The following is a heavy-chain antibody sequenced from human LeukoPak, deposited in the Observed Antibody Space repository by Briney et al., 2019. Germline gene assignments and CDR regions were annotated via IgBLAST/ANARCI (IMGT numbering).Heavy chain of an antibody. Sequence: GASVKVSCKASGYTFTGYYMHWVRQAPGQGLEWMGWISAYNGNTNYAQKLQGRVTMTTDTSTSTAYMELRSLRSDDTAVYYCARDFGDILTGADAFDIWGQGTMVTVSS. CDR3: ARDFGDILTGADAFDI. J-gene: IGHJ3*02. D-gene: IGHD3-9*01. CDR1: GYTFTGYY. CDR2: ISAYNGNT. V-gene: IGHV1-18*04.